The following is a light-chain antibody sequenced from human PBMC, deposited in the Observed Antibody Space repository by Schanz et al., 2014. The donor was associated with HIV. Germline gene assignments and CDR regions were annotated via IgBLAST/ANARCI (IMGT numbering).Light chain of an antibody. CDR3: QSFDRSLGRVV. V-gene: IGLV2-14*03. Sequence: QSALTQPASVSGSPGQSITISCTGTSSDVGGYNYVSWYQQHPGIAPKLMIYDVSNRPSGVSNRFSGSKSGNTASLTISGLQAEDEADYYCQSFDRSLGRVVFGGGTKLTVL. J-gene: IGLJ2*01. CDR1: SSDVGGYNY. CDR2: DVS.